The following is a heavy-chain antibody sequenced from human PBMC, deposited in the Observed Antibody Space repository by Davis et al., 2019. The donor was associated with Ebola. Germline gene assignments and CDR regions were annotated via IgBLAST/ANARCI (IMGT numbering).Heavy chain of an antibody. J-gene: IGHJ4*02. Sequence: SETLSLTCTVSGGSVSNYYWSWIRQPPGKGLEWIGYIYYRGSTNYNPSLKSRVTILVDTSKNQFSLKLSSVTAADTAVYYCARAGGFLEWLYFDYWGQGTLVTVSS. CDR3: ARAGGFLEWLYFDY. D-gene: IGHD3-3*01. V-gene: IGHV4-59*08. CDR2: IYYRGST. CDR1: GGSVSNYY.